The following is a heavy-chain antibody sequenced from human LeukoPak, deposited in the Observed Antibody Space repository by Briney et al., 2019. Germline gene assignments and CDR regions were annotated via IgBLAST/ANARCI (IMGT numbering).Heavy chain of an antibody. Sequence: PSQTLSLTCTVSGGSISSGDYYWRWIRQPPGKGLEWIAYIYYSGSTYYNPSLKSRVTISVDTSKNQFSLKLSSVTAADTAVYYCARVPLYCGGDCLYFDYWGQGTLVTVSS. CDR3: ARVPLYCGGDCLYFDY. D-gene: IGHD2-21*01. V-gene: IGHV4-30-4*08. CDR2: IYYSGST. CDR1: GGSISSGDYY. J-gene: IGHJ4*02.